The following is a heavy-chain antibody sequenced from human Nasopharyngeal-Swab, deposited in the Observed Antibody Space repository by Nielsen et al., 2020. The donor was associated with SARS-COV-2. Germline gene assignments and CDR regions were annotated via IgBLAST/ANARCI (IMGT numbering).Heavy chain of an antibody. CDR3: AKDFSGSYYTIPDYYYYYGMDV. D-gene: IGHD3-10*01. J-gene: IGHJ6*02. V-gene: IGHV3-43*01. CDR1: GFTFDDYT. CDR2: ISWDGGST. Sequence: GASLKISCAASGFTFDDYTMHWVRQAPGKGLEWVSLISWDGGSTYYADSVKGRFTISRDNSKNSLYLQMNSLRTEDTALYYCAKDFSGSYYTIPDYYYYYGMDVWGQGTTVTVSS.